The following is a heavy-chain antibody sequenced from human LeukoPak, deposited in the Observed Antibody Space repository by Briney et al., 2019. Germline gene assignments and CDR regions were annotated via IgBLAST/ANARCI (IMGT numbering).Heavy chain of an antibody. J-gene: IGHJ5*02. V-gene: IGHV1-69*05. CDR3: ARDVHGDYGSGWFDP. CDR2: IMPLFRTA. CDR1: GGTFNNSA. D-gene: IGHD4-17*01. Sequence: SVKVSCKTSGGTFNNSAISWVRQAPGQGLEWLGGIMPLFRTAGYAQKFQGRVTITKDESTRTVYLELTSLTSDDTAVYYCARDVHGDYGSGWFDPWGQGTLVSVSS.